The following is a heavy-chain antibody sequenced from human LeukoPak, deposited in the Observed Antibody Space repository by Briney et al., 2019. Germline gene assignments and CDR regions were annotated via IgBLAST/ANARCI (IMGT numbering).Heavy chain of an antibody. CDR2: ISGSGGST. CDR3: AKVGGESSQLWLRPIDY. D-gene: IGHD3-10*01. Sequence: PGGSLRLSCAASGFTFSSYAMSWVRQAPGKGPEWVSAISGSGGSTYYADSVKGRFTISRDNSKNTLYLQMNSLRAEDTAVYYCAKVGGESSQLWLRPIDYWGQGTLVTVSS. V-gene: IGHV3-23*01. CDR1: GFTFSSYA. J-gene: IGHJ4*02.